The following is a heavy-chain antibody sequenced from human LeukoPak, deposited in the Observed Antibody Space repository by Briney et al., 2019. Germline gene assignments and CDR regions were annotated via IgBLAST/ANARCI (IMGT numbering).Heavy chain of an antibody. J-gene: IGHJ3*02. Sequence: GGSLRLSCAASGFAFNTFWMSWVRQAPGKGLEWVANIKQDGSEKYYVDSVKGRFTISRDNAKNSVYLQMNSLRAEDTAVYYCARRFRDGYDFDIWGQGTMVTVSS. CDR3: ARRFRDGYDFDI. CDR1: GFAFNTFW. CDR2: IKQDGSEK. V-gene: IGHV3-7*01. D-gene: IGHD5-24*01.